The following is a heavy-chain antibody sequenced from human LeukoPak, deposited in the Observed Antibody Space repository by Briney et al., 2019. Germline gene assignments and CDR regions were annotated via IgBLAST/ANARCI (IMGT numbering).Heavy chain of an antibody. CDR3: ATVVLYSGYYFDY. D-gene: IGHD5-12*01. CDR2: FDPEDGAT. Sequence: ASVKVSCKASGYTLTELSMHWVRQAPGKGLEWMGGFDPEDGATIYAQKFQGRVTMTEDTSTDTAYMKLSSLRSEDTAVYYCATVVLYSGYYFDYWGQGTLVTVSS. J-gene: IGHJ4*02. V-gene: IGHV1-24*01. CDR1: GYTLTELS.